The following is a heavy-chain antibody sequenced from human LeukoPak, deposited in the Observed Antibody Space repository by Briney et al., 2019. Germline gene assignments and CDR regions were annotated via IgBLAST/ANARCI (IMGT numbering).Heavy chain of an antibody. Sequence: PGGSLRLSCAASGFTFDDYAMHWVRQAPRKGVEGVAGISWNSGSIGYADSVKGRFTISRDNAKNSLCLQMNSLRAEDTALYYCAKDEDYSNYSPYGMDVWGQGTTVTVSS. J-gene: IGHJ6*02. CDR1: GFTFDDYA. CDR2: ISWNSGSI. V-gene: IGHV3-9*01. CDR3: AKDEDYSNYSPYGMDV. D-gene: IGHD4-11*01.